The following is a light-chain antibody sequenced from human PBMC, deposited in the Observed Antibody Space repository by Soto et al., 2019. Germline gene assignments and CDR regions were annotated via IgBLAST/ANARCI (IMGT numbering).Light chain of an antibody. V-gene: IGKV1-5*01. CDR3: QHYNTYPFT. J-gene: IGKJ3*01. CDR2: DAS. Sequence: DIQMTQSPSTLSASVGDRVTITCRASQSISNWLAWYQQKPGKAPRLLIFDASNLESGVPSRFSGSGSGTEFTLTIGSLQPDDFATYYCQHYNTYPFTFGPGTKVDIK. CDR1: QSISNW.